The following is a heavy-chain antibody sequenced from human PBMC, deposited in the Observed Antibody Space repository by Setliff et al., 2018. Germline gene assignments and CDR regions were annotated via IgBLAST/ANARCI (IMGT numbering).Heavy chain of an antibody. V-gene: IGHV3-30*03. Sequence: GESLKISCAASGFTFSSYGMHWVRQAPGKGLEWVAVISYDGSNKYYADSVKGRFTISRDNSKNTLYLQMNSLRAEDTAVYYCARDPHFDSWGQGTLVTVSS. CDR1: GFTFSSYG. J-gene: IGHJ4*02. CDR3: ARDPHFDS. CDR2: ISYDGSNK.